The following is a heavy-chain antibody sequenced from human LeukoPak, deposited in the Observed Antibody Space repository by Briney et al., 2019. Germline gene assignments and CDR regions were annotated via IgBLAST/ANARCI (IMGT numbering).Heavy chain of an antibody. J-gene: IGHJ4*02. Sequence: SETLSLTCTVSGGSIIGSTSYWGWIRQPPGKGLDWIGIINYSESTYYNPSLRSRVTISVDTSKNQFSLKLNSVTASDTAVYYCARGYDYWGQGTLVTVSS. V-gene: IGHV4-39*01. CDR1: GGSIIGSTSY. CDR3: ARGYDY. CDR2: INYSEST. D-gene: IGHD3-22*01.